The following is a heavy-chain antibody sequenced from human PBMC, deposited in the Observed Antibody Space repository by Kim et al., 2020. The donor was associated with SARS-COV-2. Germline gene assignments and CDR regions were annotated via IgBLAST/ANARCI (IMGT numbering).Heavy chain of an antibody. D-gene: IGHD3-10*01. V-gene: IGHV3-23*01. Sequence: GGSLRLSCAASGFTFSSYAMSWVRQAPGKGLEWVSAISGSGGSTYYADSVKGRFTISRDNSKNTLYLQMNSLRAEDTAVYYCAKGRMVRGVPYYYYYGMDVWGQGTTVTVSS. CDR3: AKGRMVRGVPYYYYYGMDV. CDR2: ISGSGGST. CDR1: GFTFSSYA. J-gene: IGHJ6*02.